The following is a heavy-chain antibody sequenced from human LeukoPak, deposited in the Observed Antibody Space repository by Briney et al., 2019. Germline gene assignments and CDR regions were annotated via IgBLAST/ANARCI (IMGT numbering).Heavy chain of an antibody. J-gene: IGHJ4*02. CDR1: GGSFSGYY. V-gene: IGHV4-34*01. CDR3: ARDYYDSAIYYFDH. Sequence: LSGTLSLTCAVYGGSFSGYYWSWIRQPPGKGLEWIGEINHSGSTTYNPSLKSRVTISVDTSKNQFSLKLSSVTAADTAVYYCARDYYDSAIYYFDHWGQGTLVTVSS. D-gene: IGHD3-10*01. CDR2: INHSGST.